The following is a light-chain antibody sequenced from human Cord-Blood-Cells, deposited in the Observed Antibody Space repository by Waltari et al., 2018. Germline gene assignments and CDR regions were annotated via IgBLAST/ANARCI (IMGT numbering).Light chain of an antibody. CDR1: STNVGSNY. V-gene: IGLV1-47*01. J-gene: IGLJ2*01. CDR3: AAWDDSLSGPV. CDR2: RNN. Sequence: HSLLPQPPSASAPPGQGITTSSSGSSTNVGSNYVHWYQQLPGTAPKLLIYRNNQRPSGVPDRFSGSKSGTSASLAISGLRSEDEADYYCAAWDDSLSGPVFGGGTKLTVL.